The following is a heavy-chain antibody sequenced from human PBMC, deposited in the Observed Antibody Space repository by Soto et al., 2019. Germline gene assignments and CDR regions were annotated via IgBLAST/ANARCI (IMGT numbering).Heavy chain of an antibody. CDR2: ISSSSAYI. CDR3: ARDGLTFGGD. V-gene: IGHV3-21*06. D-gene: IGHD3-16*01. Sequence: EVHLVEAGGGLVKPGESLTLSCEASGFTCGSFTLNLVRQSPGKGLEWVSSISSSSAYIYYAESVKGRFTISRDKARSTRYLQMNSLRLDDTAVYFCARDGLTFGGDWGQGTLVAVSS. J-gene: IGHJ4*02. CDR1: GFTCGSFT.